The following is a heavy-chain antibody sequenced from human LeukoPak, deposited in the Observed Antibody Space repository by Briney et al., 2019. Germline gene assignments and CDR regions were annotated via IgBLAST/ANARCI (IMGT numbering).Heavy chain of an antibody. CDR3: ARSQAFNYDFWSGDAFDI. D-gene: IGHD3-3*01. CDR2: ISSSSSYI. V-gene: IGHV3-21*01. J-gene: IGHJ3*02. Sequence: PGGSPRLSCAPSGFTFSSYSMNWVRQAPGKGLEWVSFISSSSSYIYYADSVKGRFTISRDNAKKSLYLQMNSLRAEDTAVYYCARSQAFNYDFWSGDAFDIWGQGTMVTVSS. CDR1: GFTFSSYS.